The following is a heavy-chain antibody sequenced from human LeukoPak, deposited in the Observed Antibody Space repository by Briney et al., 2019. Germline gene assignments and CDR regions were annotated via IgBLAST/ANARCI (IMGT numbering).Heavy chain of an antibody. J-gene: IGHJ6*02. D-gene: IGHD3-3*01. CDR1: GFTFSSYA. CDR2: ISYDGSNK. Sequence: PGGSLRLSCAASGFTFSSYAMHWVRQAPGKGLEWVAVISYDGSNKYYADSVKGRFTISRDNSKNTLYLQMNSLGAEDTAVYYCARDLGSLRFLEWLPHYYYYGMDVWGQGTTVTVSS. V-gene: IGHV3-30-3*01. CDR3: ARDLGSLRFLEWLPHYYYYGMDV.